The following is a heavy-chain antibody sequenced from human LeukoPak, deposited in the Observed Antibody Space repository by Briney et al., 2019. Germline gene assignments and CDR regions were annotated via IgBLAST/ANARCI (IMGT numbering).Heavy chain of an antibody. CDR1: GGSISSSTYN. Sequence: SETLSLTCTVSGGSISSSTYNWDWIRQPPGKGLEWIGRISYSGSTYYNPSLKSRVTISVDTSKNQFSLKLSSVTAADTAVYYCATSPYSSSWYRFGGQGTLVTVSS. D-gene: IGHD6-13*01. J-gene: IGHJ4*02. CDR3: ATSPYSSSWYRF. CDR2: ISYSGST. V-gene: IGHV4-39*07.